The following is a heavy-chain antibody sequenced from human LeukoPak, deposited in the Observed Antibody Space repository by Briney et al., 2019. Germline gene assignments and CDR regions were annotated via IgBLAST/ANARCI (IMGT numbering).Heavy chain of an antibody. Sequence: GGSLRLSCAASGFTVSSNYMSWVRQAPGKGLEWVSGIYSGGGIHYADSVKGRFTISRDSSKNTLYLQMNSLRADDTAVYFCATSPSAGYWGQGTLVTVSS. V-gene: IGHV3-66*01. CDR1: GFTVSSNY. J-gene: IGHJ4*02. CDR3: ATSPSAGY. CDR2: IYSGGGI.